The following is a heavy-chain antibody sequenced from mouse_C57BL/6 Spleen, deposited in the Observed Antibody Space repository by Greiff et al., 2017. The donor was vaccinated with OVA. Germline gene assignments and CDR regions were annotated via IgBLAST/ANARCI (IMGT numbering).Heavy chain of an antibody. J-gene: IGHJ2*01. V-gene: IGHV1-82*01. Sequence: VQLQQSGPELVKPGASVKISCKASGYAFSSSWMNWVKQRPGKGLEWIGRIYPGDGDTNYNGKFKGKATLTADKSSSTAYMQLSSLTSEDSAVYYCARSAYYKDYWGQGTTLTVYS. CDR1: GYAFSSSW. CDR2: IYPGDGDT. CDR3: ARSAYYKDY. D-gene: IGHD2-12*01.